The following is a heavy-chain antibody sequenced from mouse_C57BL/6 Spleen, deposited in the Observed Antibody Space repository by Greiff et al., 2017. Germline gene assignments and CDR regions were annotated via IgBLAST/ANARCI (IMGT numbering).Heavy chain of an antibody. J-gene: IGHJ4*01. CDR2: IYPSDSET. D-gene: IGHD3-2*02. CDR3: ARSRGSSGAMDY. Sequence: VQLQQPGAELVRPGSSVKLSCKASGYTFTSYWMAWVKQRPGQGLEWIGNIYPSDSETHYNQKFKDKATLTVDKSSSTAYMQLSSLTSEDSAVYYCARSRGSSGAMDYWGQGTSVTVSS. CDR1: GYTFTSYW. V-gene: IGHV1-61*01.